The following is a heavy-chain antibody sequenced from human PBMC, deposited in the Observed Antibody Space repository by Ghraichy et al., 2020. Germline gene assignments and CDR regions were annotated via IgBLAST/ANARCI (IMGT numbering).Heavy chain of an antibody. D-gene: IGHD2-15*01. J-gene: IGHJ4*02. CDR1: GGSMSSHY. CDR3: ARGGGWLAVD. CDR2: IHYSGST. Sequence: SETLSLTCNVSGGSMSSHYWSWIRQPPGKGLEWIGNIHYSGSTNYNPSLKSRVTMSVDTSKNHLSLRLTSVTEADTAVYFCARGGGWLAVDWGQGTLVTVSS. V-gene: IGHV4-59*08.